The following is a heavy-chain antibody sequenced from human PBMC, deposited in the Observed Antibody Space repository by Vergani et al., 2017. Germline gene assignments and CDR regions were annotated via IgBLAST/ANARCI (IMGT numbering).Heavy chain of an antibody. CDR2: IYYSGST. V-gene: IGHV4-39*01. CDR3: ARVGHLVAVTGEGPSLDL. Sequence: QVQLQESGPGLVKPSETLSLTCTVSNDAVSNTFYYWGWIRQTPGKGLEWIGSIYYSGSTYYNPSLESRVTMSVDTSKSQFSLKLSSVTAADTAVYYCARVGHLVAVTGEGPSLDLWGRGTLVTVSS. CDR1: NDAVSNTFYY. D-gene: IGHD2-21*02. J-gene: IGHJ2*01.